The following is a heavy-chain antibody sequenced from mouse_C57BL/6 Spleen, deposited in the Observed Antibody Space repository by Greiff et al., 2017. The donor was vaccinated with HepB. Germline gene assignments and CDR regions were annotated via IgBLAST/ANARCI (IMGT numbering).Heavy chain of an antibody. CDR3: ANYDPWFAY. D-gene: IGHD2-3*01. Sequence: EVMLVESGGDLVKPGGSLKLSCAASGFTFSSYGMSWVRQTPDKRLEWVATISSGGSYTYYPDSVKGRFTISRDNAKNTLYLQMSSLKSEDTAMYYCANYDPWFAYWGQGTLVTVSA. CDR1: GFTFSSYG. J-gene: IGHJ3*01. V-gene: IGHV5-6*01. CDR2: ISSGGSYT.